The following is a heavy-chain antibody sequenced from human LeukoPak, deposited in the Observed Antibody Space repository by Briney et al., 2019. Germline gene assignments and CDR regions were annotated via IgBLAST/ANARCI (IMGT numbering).Heavy chain of an antibody. D-gene: IGHD2-15*01. CDR2: ISGRSGST. Sequence: PGGSLRLSCAASGFTSSNYAMSWVRQAPGKGLEWVSVISGRSGSTYDADSVKGRFTISRDNSKNTLFLQMNTLRAEDTAVYYCAKGLGYCSADRCYAADVWGQGTTVTVSS. V-gene: IGHV3-23*01. CDR3: AKGLGYCSADRCYAADV. J-gene: IGHJ6*02. CDR1: GFTSSNYA.